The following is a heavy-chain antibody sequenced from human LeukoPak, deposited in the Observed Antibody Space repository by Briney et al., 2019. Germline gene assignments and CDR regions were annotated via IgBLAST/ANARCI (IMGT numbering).Heavy chain of an antibody. D-gene: IGHD3/OR15-3a*01. V-gene: IGHV4-39*01. J-gene: IGHJ4*02. Sequence: SETLSLTCTVSGGSIRSSYYYWGWIRQPPGKGLEWIGSIYYSGSTYYNPSLKSRVTISVDTPKNQFSLKLRSVTAADTAVYYCAGHFGTWGQGTLVTVSS. CDR2: IYYSGST. CDR1: GGSIRSSYYY. CDR3: AGHFGT.